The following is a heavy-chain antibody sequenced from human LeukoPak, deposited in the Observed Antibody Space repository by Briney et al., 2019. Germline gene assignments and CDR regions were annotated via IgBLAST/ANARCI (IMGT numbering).Heavy chain of an antibody. CDR3: ATSTHSFDY. Sequence: PSETLSLTCTVSGGSISSYYWSWIRQPPGKGLEWIGYIYYSGSTNYNPFLKSRVTVSVDTSKNQFSLKLSSVTAADTAVYYCATSTHSFDYWGQGILITVSS. CDR2: IYYSGST. J-gene: IGHJ4*02. CDR1: GGSISSYY. D-gene: IGHD5/OR15-5a*01. V-gene: IGHV4-59*01.